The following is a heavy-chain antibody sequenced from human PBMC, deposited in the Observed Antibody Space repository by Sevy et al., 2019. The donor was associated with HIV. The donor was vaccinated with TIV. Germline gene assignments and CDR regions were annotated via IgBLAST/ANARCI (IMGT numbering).Heavy chain of an antibody. CDR1: GFTFSSYW. D-gene: IGHD5-18*01. V-gene: IGHV3-7*01. CDR3: VREGLGGFSYSLDC. CDR2: MKEDGSEK. Sequence: GGSLRLSCAASGFTFSSYWMSWVRQAPGKGLEWVATMKEDGSEKSYVDSVKGRFTIYRDNAKNSLYLQMNSLGVDDTALYYCVREGLGGFSYSLDCWCQGTLVTVSS. J-gene: IGHJ4*02.